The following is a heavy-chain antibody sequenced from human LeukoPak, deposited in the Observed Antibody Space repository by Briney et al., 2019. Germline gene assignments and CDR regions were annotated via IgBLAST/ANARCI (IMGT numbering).Heavy chain of an antibody. D-gene: IGHD1-14*01. CDR3: ARGGPGGYYFDY. CDR1: GFTFDDYA. J-gene: IGHJ4*02. Sequence: GGSLRLSCAASGFTFDDYAMHWVRQAPGKGLEWVSLISWAGGSTYYADSVKGRFTISRDNSKNTLYLQMNSLRAEDTAVYYCARGGPGGYYFDYWGQGTLVTVSS. CDR2: ISWAGGST. V-gene: IGHV3-43D*03.